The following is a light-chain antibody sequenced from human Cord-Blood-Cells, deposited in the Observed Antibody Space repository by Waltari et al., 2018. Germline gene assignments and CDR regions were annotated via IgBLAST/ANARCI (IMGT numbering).Light chain of an antibody. J-gene: IGKJ2*03. Sequence: IALTQSPGTLSLSPGARATLSCRASQSVSSSYLAWYQQKPGQAPRLLIYGASSRATGIPDRFSGSGSGTDFTLTISRLEPEDFAVYYCQQYGSSLYSFGQGTKLEIK. V-gene: IGKV3-20*01. CDR3: QQYGSSLYS. CDR2: GAS. CDR1: QSVSSSY.